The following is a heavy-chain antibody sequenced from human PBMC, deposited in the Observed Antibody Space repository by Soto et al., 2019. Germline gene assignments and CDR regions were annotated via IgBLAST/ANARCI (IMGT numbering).Heavy chain of an antibody. J-gene: IGHJ5*02. D-gene: IGHD3-10*01. V-gene: IGHV4-30-2*01. CDR3: ARAGLLWFGEPSRWFDP. Sequence: PSETLSLTCAVSGGSISSAGYSWSWIRQPPGMGLEWIGYMYHSGSTYYNPSLKSRVTISVDRSKNQFSLKLSSVTAPDTAVYYCARAGLLWFGEPSRWFDPWGQGTLVTVSS. CDR2: MYHSGST. CDR1: GGSISSAGYS.